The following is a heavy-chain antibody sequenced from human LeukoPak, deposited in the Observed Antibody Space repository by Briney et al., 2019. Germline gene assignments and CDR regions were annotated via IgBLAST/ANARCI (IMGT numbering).Heavy chain of an antibody. V-gene: IGHV4-59*08. CDR3: ARRAYDYVWGSYRYYFDY. D-gene: IGHD3-16*02. CDR1: GGPLSGYY. CDR2: IYYSGST. Sequence: SSDTLPLPRTLSGGPLSGYYWSWLRPPTGKGLEWFGYIYYSGSTNYNPPLKSRVTIPVDTSKNQFSLKLSSVTAADTAVYYCARRAYDYVWGSYRYYFDYWGQGTLVTVSS. J-gene: IGHJ4*02.